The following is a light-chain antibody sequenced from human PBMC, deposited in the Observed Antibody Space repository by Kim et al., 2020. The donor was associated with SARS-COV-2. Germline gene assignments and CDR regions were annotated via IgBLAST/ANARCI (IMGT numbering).Light chain of an antibody. Sequence: SYELTQPPSVSVSPGQTASITCSGDKLGHKYACWYQQKPGQSPVLVIYQDSKRPSGIPERFSGSNSGNTATLTISGTQAMDEADYYCQAWDSNTALFGGG. J-gene: IGLJ2*01. CDR1: KLGHKY. CDR3: QAWDSNTAL. V-gene: IGLV3-1*01. CDR2: QDS.